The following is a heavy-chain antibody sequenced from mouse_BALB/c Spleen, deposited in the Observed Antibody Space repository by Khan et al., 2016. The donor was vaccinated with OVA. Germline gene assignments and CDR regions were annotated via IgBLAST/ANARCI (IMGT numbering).Heavy chain of an antibody. J-gene: IGHJ1*01. V-gene: IGHV9-3-1*01. Sequence: QIQLVQSGPELKKPGETVKISCKAAGYTFTNYGMNWVKQAPGKGLKWMGWINTYTGEPTYADDFKGRFAFSLETSASTAYLPINNLKNEDTAIYFCASHGDWYFDVWGAGTTVTVSS. CDR2: INTYTGEP. CDR3: ASHGDWYFDV. CDR1: GYTFTNYG. D-gene: IGHD1-2*01.